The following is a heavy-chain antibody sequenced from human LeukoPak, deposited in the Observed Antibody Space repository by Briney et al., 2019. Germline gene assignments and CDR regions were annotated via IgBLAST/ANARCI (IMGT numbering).Heavy chain of an antibody. V-gene: IGHV4-34*01. CDR3: ARDKYYDILTGSIDAFDI. CDR1: SESFSGYF. J-gene: IGHJ3*02. D-gene: IGHD3-9*01. Sequence: PSETLSLTCAIYSESFSGYFWSWIRRPPGKGLEWIGEINYSGSTNYNPSLKSRVTISVDTSKNQFSLKLSSVTAADTAVYYCARDKYYDILTGSIDAFDIWGQGTMVTVSS. CDR2: INYSGST.